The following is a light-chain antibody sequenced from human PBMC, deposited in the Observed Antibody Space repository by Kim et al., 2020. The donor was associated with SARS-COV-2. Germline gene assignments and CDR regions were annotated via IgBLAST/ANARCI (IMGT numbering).Light chain of an antibody. V-gene: IGKV1-27*01. CDR2: AAS. CDR1: QDISNY. CDR3: QKCDSAPWT. J-gene: IGKJ1*01. Sequence: PSSLSASVGDRVTITCRASQDISNYLAWFQLKPGKAPKLLIYAASALQPGVPSRFSGSGSGTDFTLTVTSLQPEDVATYYCQKCDSAPWTFGQGTKVDIK.